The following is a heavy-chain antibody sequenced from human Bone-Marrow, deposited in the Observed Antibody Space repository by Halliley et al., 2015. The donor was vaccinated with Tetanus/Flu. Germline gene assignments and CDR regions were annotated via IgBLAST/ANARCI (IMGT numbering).Heavy chain of an antibody. CDR2: IFPGDSDT. D-gene: IGHD3-10*02. CDR3: TAPLFGDYGLDF. V-gene: IGHV5-51*01. CDR1: GYSFTNYW. Sequence: QLVQSGAEVKEPGESLKISCKGSGYSFTNYWIAWVRQMPGKGLEWMGIIFPGDSDTRYSPSFQGQVTMSADKSISTAYLQWNSLRASDTAMYYCTAPLFGDYGLDFWGQGTLVTVSS. J-gene: IGHJ4*02.